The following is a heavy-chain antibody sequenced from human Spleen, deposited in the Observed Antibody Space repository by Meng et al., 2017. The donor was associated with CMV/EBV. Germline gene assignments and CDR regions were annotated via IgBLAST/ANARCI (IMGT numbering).Heavy chain of an antibody. J-gene: IGHJ4*02. Sequence: DSVFSNSAAWTCIRQAPSRGLEWLGSTYYVSRCYYDYAVSVKRRIVINPDTSKNQFSLQLNSVTPEDAAVYYCARGVAPDPGGHDYWGQGTLVTVSS. CDR3: ARGVAPDPGGHDY. D-gene: IGHD6-13*01. CDR1: DSVFSNSAA. V-gene: IGHV6-1*01. CDR2: TYYVSRCYY.